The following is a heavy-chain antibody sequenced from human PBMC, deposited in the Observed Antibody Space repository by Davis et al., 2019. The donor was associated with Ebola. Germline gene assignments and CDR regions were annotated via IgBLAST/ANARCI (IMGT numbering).Heavy chain of an antibody. J-gene: IGHJ4*02. CDR1: GFTFSDYS. Sequence: PGGSLRLSCAASGFTFSDYSMHWVRQAPGKGLEWVAVVSYDGSNKYYADSVKGRFTISRDNSKNTLYLQMNSLRAEDTAVYYCAKSQFWTPYYFDYWGQGTLVTVSS. D-gene: IGHD3/OR15-3a*01. CDR2: VSYDGSNK. V-gene: IGHV3-30*18. CDR3: AKSQFWTPYYFDY.